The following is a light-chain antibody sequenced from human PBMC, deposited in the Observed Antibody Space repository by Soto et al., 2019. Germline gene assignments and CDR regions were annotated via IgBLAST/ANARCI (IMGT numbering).Light chain of an antibody. CDR3: PAWDDSLNGVV. CDR2: SNT. V-gene: IGLV1-44*01. Sequence: QSVLTQPPSASGTPGQRVTISCSGSSSNIGSNTVTWYQQLPGTAPKLLMYSNTQRPSGVPDRLSDSKPGTSASLAISGLQSEYEANYYCPAWDDSLNGVVFGGGTKLTVL. J-gene: IGLJ2*01. CDR1: SSNIGSNT.